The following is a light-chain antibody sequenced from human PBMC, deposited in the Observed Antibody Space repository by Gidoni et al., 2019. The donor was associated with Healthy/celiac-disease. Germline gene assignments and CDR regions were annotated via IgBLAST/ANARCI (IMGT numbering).Light chain of an antibody. CDR1: QSISSW. CDR2: KAS. CDR3: QQYNSYPWT. J-gene: IGKJ1*01. V-gene: IGKV1-5*03. Sequence: DLQMTQSPSTLSASVGDRVTITCRASQSISSWLAWYQQKPVKAPKLLIYKASSLESGVPSRFSGSGSGTEFTLTISSLQPDDFATYYCQQYNSYPWTFXXXTKVEIK.